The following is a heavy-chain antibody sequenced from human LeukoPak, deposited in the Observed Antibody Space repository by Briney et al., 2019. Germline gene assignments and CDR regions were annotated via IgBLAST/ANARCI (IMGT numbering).Heavy chain of an antibody. V-gene: IGHV3-30*04. D-gene: IGHD5-18*01. CDR2: ISYDGSNK. Sequence: RRSLRLSCAASGFTFSSYAMHWVRQAPGKGLEWVAVISYDGSNKYYADSVKGRFTISRDNSKNTLYLQMNSLRAEDTAVYYCARASDGTEDYWGQGTLVTVSS. CDR3: ARASDGTEDY. J-gene: IGHJ4*02. CDR1: GFTFSSYA.